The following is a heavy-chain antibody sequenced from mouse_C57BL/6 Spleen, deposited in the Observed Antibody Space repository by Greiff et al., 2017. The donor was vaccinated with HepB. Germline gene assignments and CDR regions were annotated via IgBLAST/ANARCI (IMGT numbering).Heavy chain of an antibody. V-gene: IGHV1-15*01. J-gene: IGHJ2*01. Sequence: VQLQQSGAELVRPGASVTLSCKASGYTFTDYEMHWVKQTPVHGLEWIGAIDPETGGTAYNQKFKGKAILTADKSSSTAYMELRSLTSEDSAVYYCTRFTTVSYYFDYWGQGTTLTVSS. D-gene: IGHD1-1*01. CDR3: TRFTTVSYYFDY. CDR1: GYTFTDYE. CDR2: IDPETGGT.